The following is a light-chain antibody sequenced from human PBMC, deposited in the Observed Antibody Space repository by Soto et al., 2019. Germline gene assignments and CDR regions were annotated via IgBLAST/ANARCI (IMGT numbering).Light chain of an antibody. CDR2: GNS. CDR1: XXXIGAGYD. Sequence: QSVLTQPPSVSGAPGXRVTISXXGSXXXIGAGYDVHWYQQLPGTAPKLLIYGNSNRPSGVPDRFSGSKSGTSASLAITGLQAEDEADYYCQSYDSSLSVLFGGGTKLTVL. CDR3: QSYDSSLSVL. J-gene: IGLJ2*01. V-gene: IGLV1-40*01.